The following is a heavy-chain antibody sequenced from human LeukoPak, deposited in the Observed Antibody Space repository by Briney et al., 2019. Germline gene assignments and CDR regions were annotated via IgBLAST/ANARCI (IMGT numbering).Heavy chain of an antibody. Sequence: GGSLRLSCAASGFTFSSYAMSWVRQAPGKGLEWASAISGSGGSTYYADSVKGRFTISRDNSKNTLYLQMNSLRAEDTAVYYCEKEHRPGLRFLECPPSDHWGQGTLVTVSS. D-gene: IGHD3-3*01. J-gene: IGHJ4*02. CDR2: ISGSGGST. V-gene: IGHV3-23*01. CDR3: EKEHRPGLRFLECPPSDH. CDR1: GFTFSSYA.